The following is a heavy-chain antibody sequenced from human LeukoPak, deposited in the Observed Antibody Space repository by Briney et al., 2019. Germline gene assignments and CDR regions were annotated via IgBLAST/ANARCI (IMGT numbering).Heavy chain of an antibody. V-gene: IGHV3-23*01. J-gene: IGHJ5*02. CDR2: ISDSGGST. CDR1: GITLSNYG. CDR3: AKGSSGYFVDL. D-gene: IGHD3-22*01. Sequence: GGSLRLSCAVSGITLSNYGMSWVRQAPGKGLEWVAGISDSGGSTNYADSVKGRFTISRDNSKNTLFLQMNSLRAEDTALYYCAKGSSGYFVDLWGQGTLVTVSS.